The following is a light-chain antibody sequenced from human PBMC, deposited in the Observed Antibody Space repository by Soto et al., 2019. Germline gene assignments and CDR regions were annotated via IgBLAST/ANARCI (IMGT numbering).Light chain of an antibody. CDR2: LNSDGSH. Sequence: QPVLTQSPSASASLGASVKLTCTLSSGHSSYAIAWHQQQPEKGPRYLMKLNSDGSHSKGDGIPDRFSGSSSGAERYLTFSSLQSEDEADYYCQTWGTGIRGVFGGGTKLTVL. J-gene: IGLJ2*01. CDR1: SGHSSYA. V-gene: IGLV4-69*01. CDR3: QTWGTGIRGV.